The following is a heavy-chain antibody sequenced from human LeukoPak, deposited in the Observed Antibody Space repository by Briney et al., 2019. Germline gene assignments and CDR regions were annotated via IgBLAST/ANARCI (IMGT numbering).Heavy chain of an antibody. Sequence: PSETLSLTCTVSGGSISSSSYYWGWIRQPPGKGLEWIGSIYYSGSTYYNPSSKSRVTISVDTSKNQFSLKLSSVTAADTAVYYCAGIAVAGIDYWGQGTLVTVSS. CDR3: AGIAVAGIDY. CDR2: IYYSGST. V-gene: IGHV4-39*01. CDR1: GGSISSSSYY. D-gene: IGHD6-19*01. J-gene: IGHJ4*02.